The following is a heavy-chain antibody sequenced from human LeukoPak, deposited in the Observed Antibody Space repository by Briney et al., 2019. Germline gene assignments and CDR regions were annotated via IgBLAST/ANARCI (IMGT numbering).Heavy chain of an antibody. V-gene: IGHV1-69*01. D-gene: IGHD1-26*01. CDR3: ARGLRVGAPIVMGY. CDR2: IIPIFGTA. J-gene: IGHJ4*02. Sequence: SVKVSCKASGGTFSSYAISWVRQAPGQGLEWMGGIIPIFGTANYAQKFQSRVTITADESTSTAYMELSSLRSEDTAVYYCARGLRVGAPIVMGYWGQGTLVTVSS. CDR1: GGTFSSYA.